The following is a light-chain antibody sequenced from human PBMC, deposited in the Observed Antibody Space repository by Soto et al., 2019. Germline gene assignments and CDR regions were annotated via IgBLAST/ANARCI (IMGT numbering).Light chain of an antibody. CDR1: QTISTW. V-gene: IGKV1-5*01. CDR3: QQYNSYSQT. CDR2: DAS. J-gene: IGKJ1*01. Sequence: DIQMTQSPSTLSASVGDRVIITCRAIQTISTWVAWYQHKTGKAPTLLIYDASTRATGIPARFSGSGSGTEFNLTISSLQSEDFAIYYCQQYNSYSQTFGQGTKVDIK.